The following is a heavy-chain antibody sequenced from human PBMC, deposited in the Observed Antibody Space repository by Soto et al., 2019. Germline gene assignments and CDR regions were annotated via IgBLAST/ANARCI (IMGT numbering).Heavy chain of an antibody. V-gene: IGHV1-46*01. D-gene: IGHD2-21*02. J-gene: IGHJ4*02. CDR3: ARGGHVVVVTAALDY. Sequence: QVQLMQSGAEVKKPGASVKVSCKASGDTFTDYYIHWVRQAPGQGLEWMGTVNPSGGHTTYAQHFLGRVTMTRDTSTSTLYMELTSLTSDDTAIYYGARGGHVVVVTAALDYWGQGTLVTVSS. CDR1: GDTFTDYY. CDR2: VNPSGGHT.